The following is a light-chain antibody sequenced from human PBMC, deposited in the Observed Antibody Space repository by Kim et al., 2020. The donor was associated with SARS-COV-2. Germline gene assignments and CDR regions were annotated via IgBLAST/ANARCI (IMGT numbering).Light chain of an antibody. J-gene: IGKJ1*01. CDR3: QQYNSDSKT. V-gene: IGKV1-5*01. Sequence: MTQSPATLSASVGDRVTITCRASQSISSWLAWYQQRPGKAPQLLIYDASSLESGVASRFSGSGSGTEFTLTISSLQPDDFATYYCQQYNSDSKTFGQGTKVDIK. CDR1: QSISSW. CDR2: DAS.